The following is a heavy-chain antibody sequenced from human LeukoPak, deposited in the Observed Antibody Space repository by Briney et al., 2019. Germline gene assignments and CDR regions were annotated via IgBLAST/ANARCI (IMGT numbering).Heavy chain of an antibody. CDR3: ARAPTIFGTLGY. CDR2: IIPILGIA. V-gene: IGHV1-69*02. J-gene: IGHJ4*02. CDR1: GGTFSSYT. D-gene: IGHD3-3*01. Sequence: SVKVSCKASGGTFSSYTISLVRQAPGQGLEWMGRIIPILGIANYAQKFQGRVTITADKSTSTAYMELSSLRSEDTAVYYCARAPTIFGTLGYWGQGTLVTVSS.